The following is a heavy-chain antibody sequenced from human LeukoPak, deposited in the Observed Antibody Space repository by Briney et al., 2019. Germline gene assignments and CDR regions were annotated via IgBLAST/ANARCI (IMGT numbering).Heavy chain of an antibody. V-gene: IGHV3-48*01. CDR3: ASGVPPGYYYDSSGYYFDY. CDR2: ISSSSSTI. D-gene: IGHD3-22*01. CDR1: GFTFSSYS. Sequence: GGSLRLSCAASGFTFSSYSMNWVRQAPGKGLEWVSYISSSSSTIYYADSVKGRFTISRDNAKNSLYLQMNSLRAEDTAVYYCASGVPPGYYYDSSGYYFDYWGQGTLVTVSS. J-gene: IGHJ4*02.